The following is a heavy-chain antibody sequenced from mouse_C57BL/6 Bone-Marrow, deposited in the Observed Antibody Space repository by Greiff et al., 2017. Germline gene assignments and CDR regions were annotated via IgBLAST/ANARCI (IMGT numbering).Heavy chain of an antibody. CDR3: TTYSIYYDYDAWFAY. CDR1: GFNIKDDY. J-gene: IGHJ3*01. V-gene: IGHV14-4*01. Sequence: VQLQQSGAELVRPGASVKLSCTASGFNIKDDYMHWVKQRPEQGLEWIGWIDPENGDTEYASKFQGKATITADTSSNTAYLQLSSLTSEYTAVYYCTTYSIYYDYDAWFAYWGQGTLVTVSA. CDR2: IDPENGDT. D-gene: IGHD2-4*01.